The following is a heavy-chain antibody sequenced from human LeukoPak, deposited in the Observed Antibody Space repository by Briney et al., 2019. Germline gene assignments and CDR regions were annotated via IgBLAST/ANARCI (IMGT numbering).Heavy chain of an antibody. J-gene: IGHJ4*02. Sequence: GGSLRLSCAASGVSFSSYGMHWVRQAPGKGLEWVAFIRYDGSNKYYADSVKGRFTISRDNSKNTLYLQMNSLRAEDTAVYYCAKAASASAAIDYWGQGTLVTVSS. CDR3: AKAASASAAIDY. V-gene: IGHV3-30*02. CDR1: GVSFSSYG. CDR2: IRYDGSNK. D-gene: IGHD2-2*01.